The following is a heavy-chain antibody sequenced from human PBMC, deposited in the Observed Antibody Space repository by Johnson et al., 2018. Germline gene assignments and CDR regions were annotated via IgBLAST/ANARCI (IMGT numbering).Heavy chain of an antibody. J-gene: IGHJ3*02. CDR1: GFTFSSYG. D-gene: IGHD4-17*01. V-gene: IGHV3-30*03. CDR2: ISYDGSSK. Sequence: VQLVESGGGVVQPGRSLRLSCAASGFTFSSYGMHWVRQAPGKGLEWVAVISYDGSSKYYVDSVKGRFTISRDNAKNSLYLQMNSLRAEDTAVYYCARDPHGDYPPGAFDIWGQGTMVTVSS. CDR3: ARDPHGDYPPGAFDI.